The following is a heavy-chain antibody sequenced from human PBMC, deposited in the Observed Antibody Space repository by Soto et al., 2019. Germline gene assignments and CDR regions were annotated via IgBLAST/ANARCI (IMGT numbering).Heavy chain of an antibody. CDR3: ASGHDAYKVRY. CDR1: GGSISSGGTGSY. D-gene: IGHD1-1*01. CDR2: IYYTGNT. V-gene: IGHV4-31*03. J-gene: IGHJ4*02. Sequence: QVQLQESGPGLVKPSQTLFLTCTVSGGSISSGGTGSYWTWIRQLPGKGLEWIGSIYYTGNTYYNPSLKSRPTISIDTSENQFSLKLTSVTAADTAVYFCASGHDAYKVRYWGQGTLVTVSS.